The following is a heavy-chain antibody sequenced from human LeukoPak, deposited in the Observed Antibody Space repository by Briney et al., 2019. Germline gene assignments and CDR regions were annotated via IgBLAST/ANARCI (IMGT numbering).Heavy chain of an antibody. CDR1: GGSIGSITYY. CDR3: ARHRTGSYPVGFDP. D-gene: IGHD1-26*01. J-gene: IGHJ5*02. CDR2: IYDSGST. Sequence: SETLSLTCTVSGGSIGSITYYWAWIRQPPGQGLEWIGSIYDSGSTYYNPSLKSRLTISIDSSKNQFSLRLSSVTAADTALYYCARHRTGSYPVGFDPWGQGTLVTVSS. V-gene: IGHV4-39*01.